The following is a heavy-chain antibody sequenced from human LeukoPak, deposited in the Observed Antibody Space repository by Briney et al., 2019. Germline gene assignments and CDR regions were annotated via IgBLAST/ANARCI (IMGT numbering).Heavy chain of an antibody. Sequence: GGSLRLSCAASGFTVSSNYMSWVRQAPGKGLEWVSVIYSGGSTYYADFVKGRFTISRHNSKNTLYLQMNSLRAEDTAVYYCARDFGGSTDYWGQGTLVTVSS. CDR3: ARDFGGSTDY. CDR2: IYSGGST. V-gene: IGHV3-53*04. D-gene: IGHD6-25*01. J-gene: IGHJ4*02. CDR1: GFTVSSNY.